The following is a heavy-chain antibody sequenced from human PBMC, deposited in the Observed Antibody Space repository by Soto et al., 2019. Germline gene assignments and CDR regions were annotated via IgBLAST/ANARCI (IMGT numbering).Heavy chain of an antibody. D-gene: IGHD3-3*02. CDR2: IFYLGSS. CDR3: ARHSLAIRKNNWFDP. Sequence: SETLSLTCTVSGDSIISSDFYWGWVRQPPGKGLEWIGSIFYLGSSYYNPSLKSRVTISVDTSKNQFSLRLRSVTAADTALYFCARHSLAIRKNNWFDPWGQGIMVTVSS. J-gene: IGHJ5*02. CDR1: GDSIISSDFY. V-gene: IGHV4-39*01.